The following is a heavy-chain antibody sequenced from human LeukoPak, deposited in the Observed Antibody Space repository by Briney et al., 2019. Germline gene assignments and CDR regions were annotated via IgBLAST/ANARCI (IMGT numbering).Heavy chain of an antibody. Sequence: GGSLRLSCAASGFTFSRFGMHWVRQAPGKGLEWEAVIWFDGSSTYYADSVKGRFTISRDNSKNTLYLQMNSLRAEDTAVYYCAKDPDYDSSVDYWGQRTLVTVSS. V-gene: IGHV3-33*06. CDR2: IWFDGSST. J-gene: IGHJ4*02. CDR3: AKDPDYDSSVDY. D-gene: IGHD3-22*01. CDR1: GFTFSRFG.